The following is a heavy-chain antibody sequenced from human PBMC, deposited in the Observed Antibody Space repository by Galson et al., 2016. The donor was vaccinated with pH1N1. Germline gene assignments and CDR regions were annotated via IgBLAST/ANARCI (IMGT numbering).Heavy chain of an antibody. CDR2: ISWNSGSI. D-gene: IGHD3-10*02. CDR3: AREDYYVTDLSDWYFDL. Sequence: SLRLSCAASGFTFDDYAMHWVRQVPGKGLEWVSGISWNSGSIGYADSVKGRFTISRDNAKNSLYLQMNSLRSEDTAVYYCAREDYYVTDLSDWYFDLWGRGTLLTVSS. CDR1: GFTFDDYA. V-gene: IGHV3-9*01. J-gene: IGHJ2*01.